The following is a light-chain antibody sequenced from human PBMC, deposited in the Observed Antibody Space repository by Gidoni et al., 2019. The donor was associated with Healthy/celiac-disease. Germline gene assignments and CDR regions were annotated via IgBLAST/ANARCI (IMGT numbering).Light chain of an antibody. CDR2: DAS. Sequence: IQFTQSPSSLSASVGDRVTITCRASQGISSALAWYQKKPGKAPKLLIYDASSLESGVPSRFSGSGSGTDFTLTIRSLQHEDFANYYCQQFNRYPLTFGQGTRLEIK. CDR3: QQFNRYPLT. CDR1: QGISSA. J-gene: IGKJ5*01. V-gene: IGKV1-13*02.